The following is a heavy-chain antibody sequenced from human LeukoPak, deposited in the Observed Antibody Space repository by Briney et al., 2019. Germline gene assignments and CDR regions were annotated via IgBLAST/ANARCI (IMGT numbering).Heavy chain of an antibody. Sequence: SETLSLTCTVSGGSISSYYWSWIRQPPGKGLEWIGYIYYSGSTNYNPSLKSRVTISVDTSKNQFSLKLSSVTAADTAAYYCASGAGNYYGSSVRPFDIWGQGTMVTVSS. D-gene: IGHD3-22*01. CDR1: GGSISSYY. J-gene: IGHJ3*02. V-gene: IGHV4-59*08. CDR3: ASGAGNYYGSSVRPFDI. CDR2: IYYSGST.